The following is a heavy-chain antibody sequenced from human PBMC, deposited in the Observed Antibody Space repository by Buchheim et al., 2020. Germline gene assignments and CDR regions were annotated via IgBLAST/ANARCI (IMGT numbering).Heavy chain of an antibody. CDR2: INHSGST. V-gene: IGHV4-34*01. CDR3: ARGRNRMTTVTTKFDY. J-gene: IGHJ4*02. Sequence: QVQLQQWGAGLLKPSETLSLTCAVYGGSFSGYYWSWIRQPPGKGLEWIGEINHSGSTNYNPSLKSRVTISVDTSKNQFSLKLSSVTAADTAVYYCARGRNRMTTVTTKFDYWGQGTL. D-gene: IGHD4-17*01. CDR1: GGSFSGYY.